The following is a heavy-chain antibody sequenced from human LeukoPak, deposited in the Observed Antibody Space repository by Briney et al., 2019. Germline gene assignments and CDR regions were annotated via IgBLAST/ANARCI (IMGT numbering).Heavy chain of an antibody. J-gene: IGHJ4*02. CDR3: ARLYCSGGSCYYNYGDYTDY. V-gene: IGHV4-39*01. Sequence: SETLSLTCTVSGGSISSSSYYWGWIRQPPGKGLEWIGSIYYSGSTYYNPSLKSRVTISVDTSKNQFSLKLSSVPAADTAVYYCARLYCSGGSCYYNYGDYTDYWGQGTLVTVSS. CDR2: IYYSGST. D-gene: IGHD2-15*01. CDR1: GGSISSSSYY.